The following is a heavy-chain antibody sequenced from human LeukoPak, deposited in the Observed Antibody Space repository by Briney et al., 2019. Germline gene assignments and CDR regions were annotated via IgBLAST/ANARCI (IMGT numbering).Heavy chain of an antibody. V-gene: IGHV1-69*13. D-gene: IGHD1-26*01. CDR1: GGTFSSYA. Sequence: SVKVSCKASGGTFSSYAISRVRQAPGQGLEWMGGIIPIFGTANYAQKFQGRVTITADESTSTAYMELSSLRSEDTAVYYCARIVSGSYGAFDIWGQGTMVTVSS. J-gene: IGHJ3*02. CDR2: IIPIFGTA. CDR3: ARIVSGSYGAFDI.